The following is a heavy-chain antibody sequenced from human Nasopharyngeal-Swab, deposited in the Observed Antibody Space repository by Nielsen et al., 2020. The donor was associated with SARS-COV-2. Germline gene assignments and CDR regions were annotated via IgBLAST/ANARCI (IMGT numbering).Heavy chain of an antibody. Sequence: GGSLRLSCAASGFTFSSYAMSWVRQAPGKGLEWVSIISGSGDTTYYADSVNDRFTISRDNSKNTLYLQMNSLRVEDTALYYCAKASYLRGLDVWGQGTTVTVSS. CDR3: AKASYLRGLDV. D-gene: IGHD2-21*01. J-gene: IGHJ6*02. CDR1: GFTFSSYA. V-gene: IGHV3-23*01. CDR2: ISGSGDTT.